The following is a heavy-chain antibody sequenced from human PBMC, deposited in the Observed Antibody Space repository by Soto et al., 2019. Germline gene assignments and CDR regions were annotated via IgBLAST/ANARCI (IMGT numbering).Heavy chain of an antibody. CDR3: GRVVGSGSAFHYFDY. Sequence: QVQLVESGGGVVQPGRSLRLSCAASGFSFRVYGMHWVRQAPGKGLEWVAVIWSDGSNKYYADSVKGRFTISRDNSKNTLYLQMNGLRAEDTAVYYCGRVVGSGSAFHYFDYWGQGTLVTVSS. CDR2: IWSDGSNK. V-gene: IGHV3-33*01. CDR1: GFSFRVYG. D-gene: IGHD3-10*01. J-gene: IGHJ4*02.